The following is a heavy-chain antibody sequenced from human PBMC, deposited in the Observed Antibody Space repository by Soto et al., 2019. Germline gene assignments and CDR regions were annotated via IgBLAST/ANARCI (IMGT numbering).Heavy chain of an antibody. Sequence: ASVKVSCKXSGYTFTDYYVHWVRQAPGQGLEWMGWINPNSGGTKSAQKFQGRVTMTRDTSISTAYMELSRLRSDDTAVYYCARGKGDYYDSSGYHYYFDYWGQGTLVTVSS. CDR1: GYTFTDYY. V-gene: IGHV1-2*02. CDR3: ARGKGDYYDSSGYHYYFDY. D-gene: IGHD3-22*01. CDR2: INPNSGGT. J-gene: IGHJ4*02.